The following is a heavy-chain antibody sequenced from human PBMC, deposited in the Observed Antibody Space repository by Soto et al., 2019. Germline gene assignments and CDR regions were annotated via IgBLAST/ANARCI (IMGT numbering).Heavy chain of an antibody. D-gene: IGHD1-1*01. Sequence: TLSLTCTVSGGSISSGDYYWSWIRQPPGKGLEWIGYIYYSGSTYYNPSLKSRVTISVDTSKNQFSLKLSSVTAADTAVYYCARSRGNWNDRGVYYFDYWGQGTLVTVSS. V-gene: IGHV4-30-4*01. CDR3: ARSRGNWNDRGVYYFDY. CDR2: IYYSGST. CDR1: GGSISSGDYY. J-gene: IGHJ4*02.